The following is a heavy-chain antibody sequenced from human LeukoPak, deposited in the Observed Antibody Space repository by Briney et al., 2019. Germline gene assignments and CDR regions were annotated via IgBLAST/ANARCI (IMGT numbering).Heavy chain of an antibody. CDR3: ARVELVVVTAWAAFDI. V-gene: IGHV3-30-3*01. CDR2: ISYDGSNK. Sequence: GGSLRLSCAASGFTFSSYDMHWVRQATGKGLEWVAVISYDGSNKYYADSVKGRFTISRDNSKNTLYLQMNSLRAEDTAVYYCARVELVVVTAWAAFDIWGQGTMVTVSS. J-gene: IGHJ3*02. CDR1: GFTFSSYD. D-gene: IGHD2-21*02.